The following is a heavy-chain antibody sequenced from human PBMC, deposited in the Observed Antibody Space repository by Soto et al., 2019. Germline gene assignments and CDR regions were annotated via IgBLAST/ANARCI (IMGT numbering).Heavy chain of an antibody. CDR3: AKDFGINWYYFDC. V-gene: IGHV3-30*18. D-gene: IGHD1-1*01. Sequence: QVQLVESGGGVVKPGRSLRLSCEASGFTFRNHGMHWVRQAPGKGLEWLTLISYDGSDTYYADSVKGRFTISRDNSKNMLYLQMNSLGDEDTAVYYCAKDFGINWYYFDCWGQGTLVTVSS. CDR1: GFTFRNHG. CDR2: ISYDGSDT. J-gene: IGHJ4*02.